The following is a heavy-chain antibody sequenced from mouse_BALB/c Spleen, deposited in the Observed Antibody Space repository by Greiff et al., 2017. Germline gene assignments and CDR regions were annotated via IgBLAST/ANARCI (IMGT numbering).Heavy chain of an antibody. V-gene: IGHV3-2*02. CDR1: GYSITSDYA. CDR2: ISYSGST. Sequence: EVKVEESGPGLVKPSQSLSLTCTVTGYSITSDYAWNWIRQFPGNKLEWMGYISYSGSTSYNPSLKSRISITRDTSKNQFFLQLNSVTTEDTATYYCARSEYGNPYYAMDYWGQGTSVTVSS. CDR3: ARSEYGNPYYAMDY. D-gene: IGHD2-10*02. J-gene: IGHJ4*01.